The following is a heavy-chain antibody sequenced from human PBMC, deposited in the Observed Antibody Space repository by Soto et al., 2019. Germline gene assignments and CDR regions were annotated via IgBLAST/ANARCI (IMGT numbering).Heavy chain of an antibody. V-gene: IGHV1-69*17. Sequence: QALLEQSGAEMKKPGASLTVSCKASAGTFNSYAISWVRQAPGQGLEWMGGIIPIFGITNYAQKFQDRLTLTADKVTETAYMELISLTSDDTAVYYSASDGVGLCAGTWTLKAFDLGGRGTLVSVSS. CDR2: IIPIFGIT. CDR1: AGTFNSYA. D-gene: IGHD3-3*01. CDR3: ASDGVGLCAGTWTLKAFDL. J-gene: IGHJ3*01.